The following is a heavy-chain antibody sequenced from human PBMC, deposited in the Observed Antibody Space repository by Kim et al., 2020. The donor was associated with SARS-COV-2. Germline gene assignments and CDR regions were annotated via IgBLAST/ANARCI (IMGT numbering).Heavy chain of an antibody. V-gene: IGHV4-34*01. CDR3: ARVGGSGWYDY. D-gene: IGHD6-19*01. Sequence: THYNPSLKSRVTISVDTSKNQFSLKLSSVTAADTAVYYCARVGGSGWYDYWGQGTLVTVSS. CDR2: T. J-gene: IGHJ4*02.